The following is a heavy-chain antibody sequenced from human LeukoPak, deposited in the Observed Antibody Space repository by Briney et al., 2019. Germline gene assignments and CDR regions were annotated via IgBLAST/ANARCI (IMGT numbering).Heavy chain of an antibody. CDR3: AREVGAIDY. CDR2: INSDGSDT. D-gene: IGHD1-26*01. J-gene: IGHJ4*02. CDR1: KFTFSNYW. V-gene: IGHV3-74*01. Sequence: GGSLRLSCAASKFTFSNYWMDWVRQAPGKGLVWVSHINSDGSDTNYADSVTGPFTISRATAKNTMYLQMNSLKGEDTAVYNCAREVGAIDYWGQGTLVTVSA.